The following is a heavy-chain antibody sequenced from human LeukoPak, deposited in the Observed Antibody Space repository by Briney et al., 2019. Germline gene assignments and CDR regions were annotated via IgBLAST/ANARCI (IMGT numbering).Heavy chain of an antibody. CDR2: ISWNSGSI. V-gene: IGHV3-9*01. CDR3: AKGSGRYCTFFDY. D-gene: IGHD1-26*01. CDR1: GFTFDDVA. Sequence: GGSLRLSRAASGFTFDDVAMHWVRQAPGKGREWVSGISWNSGSIDYAGSVKGRFTESRDNANSSLYLQLNSLRQQETALYYCAKGSGRYCTFFDYWGQGILVTVSS. J-gene: IGHJ4*02.